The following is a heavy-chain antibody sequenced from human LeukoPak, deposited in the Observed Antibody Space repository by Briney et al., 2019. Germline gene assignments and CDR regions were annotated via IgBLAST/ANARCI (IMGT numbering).Heavy chain of an antibody. CDR1: GYTFTSYY. V-gene: IGHV1-46*01. J-gene: IGHJ4*02. CDR2: INPSGGST. D-gene: IGHD3-10*01. Sequence: ASVKVSCKASGYTFTSYYMHWVRQAHGQGLEWMGIINPSGGSTTYAQKFQGRVTMTRDTSTSTVYMELSSLRSEDTAVYYCARVQYYYGSGSYGFFDSWGQGTLVTVSS. CDR3: ARVQYYYGSGSYGFFDS.